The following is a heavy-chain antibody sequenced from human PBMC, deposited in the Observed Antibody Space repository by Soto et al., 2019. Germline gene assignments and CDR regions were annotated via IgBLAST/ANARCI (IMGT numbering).Heavy chain of an antibody. CDR2: IFYSGST. V-gene: IGHV4-59*01. CDR3: ASMIGDPVLSFDS. CDR1: GGSISSYY. J-gene: IGHJ5*01. D-gene: IGHD3-10*02. Sequence: QVQLRESGPGLVKPSETLFLTCTVSGGSISSYYWSWIRQPPGKGLEWIGFIFYSGSTSYNPSLKSRVTISIDTSEYQFSLKLNSVTAADTAVYYCASMIGDPVLSFDSWGQGTLVAVS.